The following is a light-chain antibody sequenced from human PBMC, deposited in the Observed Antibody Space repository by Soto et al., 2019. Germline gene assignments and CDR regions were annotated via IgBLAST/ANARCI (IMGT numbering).Light chain of an antibody. CDR1: QSVGSY. V-gene: IGKV3-11*01. J-gene: IGKJ1*01. CDR2: DAS. Sequence: EIVLTQSPATLSLSPGERATLSCRASQSVGSYLTWYQQKPGQAPRLLMYDASNRATGIPARFSGSGSGTDFTLTISSLEPEDFAVYYCQQRSNWPPGWTFGQGTKVEIK. CDR3: QQRSNWPPGWT.